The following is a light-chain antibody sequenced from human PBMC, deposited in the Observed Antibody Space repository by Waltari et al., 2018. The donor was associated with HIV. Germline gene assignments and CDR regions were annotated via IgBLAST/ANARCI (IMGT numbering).Light chain of an antibody. CDR3: YSTDSSGNQGV. CDR1: ALPKPY. CDR2: EDS. Sequence: SYELTQPPSVSVSPAQTARITCPGEALPKPYAYSYEHNSGQAPVLVIYEDSKRPSGIPERFSGSSSGTMATLTISGAQVEDEADYYCYSTDSSGNQGVFGGGTKLTVL. J-gene: IGLJ2*01. V-gene: IGLV3-10*01.